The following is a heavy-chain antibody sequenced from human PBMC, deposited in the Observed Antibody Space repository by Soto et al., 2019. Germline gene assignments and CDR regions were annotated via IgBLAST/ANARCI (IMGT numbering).Heavy chain of an antibody. J-gene: IGHJ4*02. Sequence: GGSLRLSCAASGFTFSSYWMHWVRQAPGKGLVWVSRINSDGSSTSYADSVKGRFTISRDNAKNTLYLQMNSLRAEDTAVYYCAREGVTMVRGVIIRPFDCWGQGTLVTVSS. CDR3: AREGVTMVRGVIIRPFDC. V-gene: IGHV3-74*01. D-gene: IGHD3-10*01. CDR1: GFTFSSYW. CDR2: INSDGSST.